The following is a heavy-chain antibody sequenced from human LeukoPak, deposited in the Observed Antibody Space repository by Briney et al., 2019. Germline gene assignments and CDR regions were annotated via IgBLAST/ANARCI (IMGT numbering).Heavy chain of an antibody. Sequence: PSETLSLTCTVSGGSISSSSYYWGWIRQPPGKGLEWIGSIYYSGSTYYNPSLKSRVTISVDTSKNQFSLKLSSVTAADTAVYYRVSLRVVPAAMRHYYYYYGMDVWGQGTTVTVSS. CDR3: VSLRVVPAAMRHYYYYYGMDV. CDR1: GGSISSSSYY. CDR2: IYYSGST. V-gene: IGHV4-39*01. D-gene: IGHD2-2*01. J-gene: IGHJ6*02.